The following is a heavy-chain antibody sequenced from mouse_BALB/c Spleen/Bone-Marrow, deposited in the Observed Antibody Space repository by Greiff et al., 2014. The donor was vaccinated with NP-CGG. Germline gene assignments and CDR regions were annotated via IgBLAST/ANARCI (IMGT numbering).Heavy chain of an antibody. J-gene: IGHJ2*01. CDR2: IYPYNGVT. CDR1: GYTFTDYN. V-gene: IGHV1S29*02. D-gene: IGHD1-1*02. CDR3: TIYDY. Sequence: EVQLQQSGPELVKPGASVKISCKASGYTFTDYNIHWVKQNHGRSLEWIGYIYPYNGVTGYNQKFKNKATLTADISSTTAYMELRSLTSEDSAVCFCTIYDYWGLGTTLTVSS.